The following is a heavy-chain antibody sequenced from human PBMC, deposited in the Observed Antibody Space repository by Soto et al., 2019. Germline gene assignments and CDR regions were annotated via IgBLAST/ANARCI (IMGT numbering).Heavy chain of an antibody. CDR2: INHSGST. V-gene: IGHV4-34*01. D-gene: IGHD3-3*01. J-gene: IGHJ4*02. Sequence: SETLSLTCAVYGGSFSGYYWSWIRQPPGKGLEWIGEINHSGSTNYNPSLKSRVTISVDTSKNQFSLKLSSVTAADTAVYYCARGRDYDFWSGYNTYGVDYWGQGTLVTVSS. CDR3: ARGRDYDFWSGYNTYGVDY. CDR1: GGSFSGYY.